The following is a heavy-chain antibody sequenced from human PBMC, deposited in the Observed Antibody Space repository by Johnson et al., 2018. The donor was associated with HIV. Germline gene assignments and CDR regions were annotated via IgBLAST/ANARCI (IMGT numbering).Heavy chain of an antibody. V-gene: IGHV3-20*04. J-gene: IGHJ3*02. Sequence: EVQLVESGGGVVRPGGSLRLSCAASGFTFDDYGMSWVRQVPGKGLEWVAGINWNGGSTSYADSVKGRFTISRDNAKNSLYLQMNSLRAEDTALYYCGRDWGRFGELGGGAFDIWGQGTTGTVS. CDR2: INWNGGST. D-gene: IGHD3-16*01. CDR3: GRDWGRFGELGGGAFDI. CDR1: GFTFDDYG.